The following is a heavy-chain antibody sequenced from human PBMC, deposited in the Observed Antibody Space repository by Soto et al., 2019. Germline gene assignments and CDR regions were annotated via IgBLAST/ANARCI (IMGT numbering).Heavy chain of an antibody. CDR1: GDSVSSNRAA. D-gene: IGHD1-26*01. J-gene: IGHJ4*02. Sequence: SQTLSLTCAISGDSVSSNRAAWNWIRQSPSRGLEWLGRTYFRSKWYKDYAISVKSRITINPDTSKNQFSLQLNSVTPEDTAVYSCVRDVGGGELLDYWGQGTLVTVSS. CDR2: TYFRSKWYK. V-gene: IGHV6-1*01. CDR3: VRDVGGGELLDY.